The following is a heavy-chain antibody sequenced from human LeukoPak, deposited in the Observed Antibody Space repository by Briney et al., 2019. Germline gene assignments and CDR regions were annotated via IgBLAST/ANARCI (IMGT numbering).Heavy chain of an antibody. CDR3: ARDKEYYYGSGVGYFDY. D-gene: IGHD3-10*01. CDR2: ISAYNGNT. V-gene: IGHV1-18*04. CDR1: GYTFTSYG. J-gene: IGHJ4*02. Sequence: GSVKVSCKASGYTFTSYGIRWVRQAPGKGLEWMGWISAYNGNTNYAQKLQGRVTMTTDTSTSTAYMELRSLRSDDTAVYYCARDKEYYYGSGVGYFDYWGQGTLVTVSS.